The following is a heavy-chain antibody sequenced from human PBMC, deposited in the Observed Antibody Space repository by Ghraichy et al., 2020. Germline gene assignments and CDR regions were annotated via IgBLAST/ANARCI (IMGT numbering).Heavy chain of an antibody. D-gene: IGHD6-19*01. J-gene: IGHJ3*02. CDR2: TIPIFGIA. CDR1: GDTFSSYA. V-gene: IGHV1-69*04. Sequence: VKVSCKASGDTFSSYAFSWVRQAPGQGLEWMGRTIPIFGIANYAQKFQGRVTITADRSTSTAYMELSSLRSEDTAVYYCARGRYNSGSNNTFDIWGQGTMVIVSS. CDR3: ARGRYNSGSNNTFDI.